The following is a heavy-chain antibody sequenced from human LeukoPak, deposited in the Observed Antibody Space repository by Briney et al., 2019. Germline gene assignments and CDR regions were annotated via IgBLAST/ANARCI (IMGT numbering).Heavy chain of an antibody. J-gene: IGHJ4*02. Sequence: GGSLRLSCAASGFTFSTYWISWVRQASGEGLEWVANIKQGGAEQYYVDSVKGRFTISRDDAKNSLYLQMNSLRADDTAVYYCAREGRESQGFDYWGQGTLVTVSS. CDR1: GFTFSTYW. D-gene: IGHD3-10*01. CDR2: IKQGGAEQ. CDR3: AREGRESQGFDY. V-gene: IGHV3-7*05.